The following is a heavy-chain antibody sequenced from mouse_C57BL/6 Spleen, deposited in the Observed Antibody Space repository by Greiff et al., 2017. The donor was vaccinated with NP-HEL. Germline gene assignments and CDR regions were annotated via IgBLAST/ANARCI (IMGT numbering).Heavy chain of an antibody. D-gene: IGHD4-1*01. CDR3: AREGTGRYFDV. J-gene: IGHJ1*03. Sequence: VQLQQSGAELVMPGASVKLSCKASGCTFTSYWMHWVKQRPGQGLEWIGEIDPSDSYTNYNQKFKGKSTLTVDKSSSTAYMQLSSLTSEDSAVYYCAREGTGRYFDVWGTGTTVTVSS. CDR2: IDPSDSYT. CDR1: GCTFTSYW. V-gene: IGHV1-69*01.